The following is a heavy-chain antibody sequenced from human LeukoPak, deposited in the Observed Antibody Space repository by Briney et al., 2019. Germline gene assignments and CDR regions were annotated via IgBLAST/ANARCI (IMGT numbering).Heavy chain of an antibody. Sequence: GASVKVSCKASGYTFTSYDINWVRQATGQGLEWMGWMNPNSGNTGYAQKFQGRVTITRNTSISTAYMELSSLRSEDTAVYYCARADGGSYPRYYYMDVWGKGTTVTVSS. D-gene: IGHD1-26*01. CDR1: GYTFTSYD. J-gene: IGHJ6*03. CDR2: MNPNSGNT. V-gene: IGHV1-8*03. CDR3: ARADGGSYPRYYYMDV.